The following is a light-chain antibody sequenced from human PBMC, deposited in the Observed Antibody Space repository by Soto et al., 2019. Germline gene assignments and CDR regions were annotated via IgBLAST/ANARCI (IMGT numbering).Light chain of an antibody. CDR1: SSDVGSYNL. CDR3: CSYAGSSTYV. CDR2: EGS. J-gene: IGLJ1*01. V-gene: IGLV2-23*01. Sequence: QSALTQPASVSGSPGQSITISCTGTSSDVGSYNLVSWYQQHPGKAPKLMIYEGSKRPSGVSNRFSGSKSGNTASLTISGLQAEDEADYYCCSYAGSSTYVFDTGTKVTVL.